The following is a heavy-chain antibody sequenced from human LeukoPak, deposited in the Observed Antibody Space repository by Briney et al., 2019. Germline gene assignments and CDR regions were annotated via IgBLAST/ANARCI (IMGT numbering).Heavy chain of an antibody. J-gene: IGHJ4*02. CDR3: AKSKENRADIAVAGTEFDY. D-gene: IGHD6-19*01. V-gene: IGHV3-30*18. CDR1: GFTFSSYG. Sequence: GGSLRLSCAASGFTFSSYGMHWVRQAPGKGLEWVAVISYDGSNKYYADSVKGRFTISRDNSKNTLYLQMNSLRAEDTAVYYCAKSKENRADIAVAGTEFDYWGQGTLVTVSS. CDR2: ISYDGSNK.